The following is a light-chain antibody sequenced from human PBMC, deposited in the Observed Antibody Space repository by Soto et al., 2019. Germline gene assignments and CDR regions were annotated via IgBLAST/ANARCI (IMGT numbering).Light chain of an antibody. Sequence: EIVLTQSPGTLSLSPGERATLSCRASQSVDSNYLAWYQQKPGQSPRFLIYGASSRATGIPERFSGSGSGTAFTLTISRLEPEDFAVYYCQPYGSSPLTFGGGTKVEIK. V-gene: IGKV3-20*01. CDR1: QSVDSNY. CDR3: QPYGSSPLT. J-gene: IGKJ4*01. CDR2: GAS.